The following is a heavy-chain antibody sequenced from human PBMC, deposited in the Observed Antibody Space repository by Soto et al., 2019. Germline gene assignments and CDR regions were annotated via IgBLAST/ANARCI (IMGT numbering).Heavy chain of an antibody. Sequence: SETLSLSWGVAGGSSGGGGCCCSWIRQPPGKGLEWIGYIYHSGSTYYNPSLKSRVTISVDRSKNQFSLKLSSVTAADTAVYYCARGGVDYYDSSGYYFSPYYFDYWGQGTLVTVSS. D-gene: IGHD3-22*01. CDR1: GGSSGGGGCC. CDR2: IYHSGST. J-gene: IGHJ4*02. CDR3: ARGGVDYYDSSGYYFSPYYFDY. V-gene: IGHV4-30-2*01.